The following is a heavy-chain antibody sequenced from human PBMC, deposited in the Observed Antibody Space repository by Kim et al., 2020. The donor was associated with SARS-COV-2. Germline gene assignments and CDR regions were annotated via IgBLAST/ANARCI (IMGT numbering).Heavy chain of an antibody. CDR2: IYYSGST. D-gene: IGHD6-19*01. Sequence: SETLSLTCTVSGGSISSYYWSWIRQPPGKGLEWIGYIYYSGSTNYNPSLKSRVTISVDTSKNQFSLKLSSVTAADTAVYYCARDGDSSGWYRSPGPYGMDVWGQWTTVTVSS. CDR3: ARDGDSSGWYRSPGPYGMDV. V-gene: IGHV4-59*13. CDR1: GGSISSYY. J-gene: IGHJ6*02.